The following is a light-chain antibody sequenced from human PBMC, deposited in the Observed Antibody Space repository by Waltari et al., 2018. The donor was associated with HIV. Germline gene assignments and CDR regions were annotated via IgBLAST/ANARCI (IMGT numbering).Light chain of an antibody. V-gene: IGLV3-1*01. J-gene: IGLJ2*01. CDR3: QAWDSFTGL. CDR2: QDT. Sequence: SFELTQPPSVSVSPGQTARITCSGGKLGGKHVSWYQQRPGQSPVLIIYQDTKRPSGIPELFSGSNSGNTVTLTISGTQALDEADYYCQAWDSFTGLFGGGTKLTVL. CDR1: KLGGKH.